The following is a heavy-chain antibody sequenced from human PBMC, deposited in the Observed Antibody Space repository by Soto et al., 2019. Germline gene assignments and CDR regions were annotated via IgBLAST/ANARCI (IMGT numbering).Heavy chain of an antibody. Sequence: GALRLSCAASGLTVSSNYMTWVRQAPGKGLQWVSVIYSDGFTSYADSVKGRFSISRDNANNTLYLQMNSLRAEDTAVYYCARAGSNYFASGSYLPYYMDVWGKGTTVTVSS. CDR3: ARAGSNYFASGSYLPYYMDV. D-gene: IGHD3-10*01. J-gene: IGHJ6*03. CDR2: IYSDGFT. CDR1: GLTVSSNY. V-gene: IGHV3-66*01.